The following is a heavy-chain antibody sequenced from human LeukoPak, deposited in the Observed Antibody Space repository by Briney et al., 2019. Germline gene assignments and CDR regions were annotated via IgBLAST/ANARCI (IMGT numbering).Heavy chain of an antibody. CDR2: ISGSGGST. V-gene: IGHV3-23*01. J-gene: IGHJ4*02. Sequence: GGSLRLSCAASGFTFSSYAMSWVRQAPGKGLEWVSAISGSGGSTYYADSVKGRFTISRDNSKNTLYLQMNSLRAEDTAVYYCAKFGRSYCSRTSCHRLFDYWGQGALVTVSS. D-gene: IGHD2-2*01. CDR1: GFTFSSYA. CDR3: AKFGRSYCSRTSCHRLFDY.